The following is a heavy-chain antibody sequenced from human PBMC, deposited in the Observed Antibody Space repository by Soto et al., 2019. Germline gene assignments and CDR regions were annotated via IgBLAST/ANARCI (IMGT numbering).Heavy chain of an antibody. CDR3: ARDDGSGSYFDY. CDR1: GYTFNRYG. J-gene: IGHJ4*02. Sequence: GASVKVSCKASGYTFNRYGISWVRQATGQGHEWMGWMSANNGDTNYAQKLQGRVTMTTDTSTSTAYMELRSLRSDDTAVYYCARDDGSGSYFDYWGQGTLVTVSS. CDR2: MSANNGDT. D-gene: IGHD3-10*01. V-gene: IGHV1-18*01.